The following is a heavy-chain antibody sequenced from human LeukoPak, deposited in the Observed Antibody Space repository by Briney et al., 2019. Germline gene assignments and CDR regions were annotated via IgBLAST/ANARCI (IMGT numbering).Heavy chain of an antibody. D-gene: IGHD5-18*01. Sequence: GASVKVSCMASGFTFTSSAVQWVRQARGQRLEWIGWIVVGSGNTNYAQKIQERVTITRGMSTSPAYMELSSLRSEDTAVYYCEARGYSYGTEFDYWGQGTLVTVSS. CDR1: GFTFTSSA. J-gene: IGHJ4*02. V-gene: IGHV1-58*01. CDR3: EARGYSYGTEFDY. CDR2: IVVGSGNT.